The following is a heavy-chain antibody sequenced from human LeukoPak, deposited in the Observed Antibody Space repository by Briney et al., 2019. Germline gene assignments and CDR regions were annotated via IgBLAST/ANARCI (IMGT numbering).Heavy chain of an antibody. V-gene: IGHV4-38-2*02. Sequence: PSETLSLTCSVSGYSISSGYYWGWIRPPPGKGLEGIGIISQSGNTFYNPSLKSRVTISVDTSKNQFSLQLSSVTAADTAVYYCARGSASSDWGQGTLVTVSS. J-gene: IGHJ4*02. CDR1: GYSISSGYY. D-gene: IGHD1-26*01. CDR3: ARGSASSD. CDR2: ISQSGNT.